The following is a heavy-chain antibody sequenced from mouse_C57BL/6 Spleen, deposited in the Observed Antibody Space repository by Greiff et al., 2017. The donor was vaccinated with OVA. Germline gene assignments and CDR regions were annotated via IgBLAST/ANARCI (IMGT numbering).Heavy chain of an antibody. CDR3: ARRTDSNYDAMDY. V-gene: IGHV5-6*01. D-gene: IGHD2-5*01. J-gene: IGHJ4*01. CDR1: GFTFSSYG. Sequence: EVQVVESGGDLVKPGGSLKLSCAASGFTFSSYGMSWVRQTPDKRLEWVATISSGGSYTYYPDSVKGRFTISRDNAKNTLYLQMSSLKSEDTAMYYCARRTDSNYDAMDYWGQGTSVTVSS. CDR2: ISSGGSYT.